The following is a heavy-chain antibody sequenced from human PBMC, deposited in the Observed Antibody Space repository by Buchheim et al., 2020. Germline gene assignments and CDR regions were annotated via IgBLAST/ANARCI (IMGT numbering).Heavy chain of an antibody. CDR3: ARSTAETRWFFDV. CDR2: IIPMFGTV. Sequence: QVQLVQSGAEVKKPGSSVKVSCKASEGTLNTYGVSWVRQAPGQGLEWMAGIIPMFGTVYYAQKFQGRVTITADTSTGTVCVEVTSLRFEDTAVYYCARSTAETRWFFDVWGRGT. V-gene: IGHV1-69*06. CDR1: EGTLNTYG. D-gene: IGHD6-6*01. J-gene: IGHJ2*01.